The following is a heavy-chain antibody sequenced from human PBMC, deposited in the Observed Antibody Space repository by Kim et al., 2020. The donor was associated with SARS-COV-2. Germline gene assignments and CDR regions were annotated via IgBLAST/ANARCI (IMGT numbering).Heavy chain of an antibody. CDR1: GFTFSSYS. CDR2: ISSSSSTI. D-gene: IGHD3-9*01. V-gene: IGHV3-48*02. J-gene: IGHJ4*02. Sequence: GGSLRLSCAASGFTFSSYSMNWVRQAPGKGLEWVSYISSSSSTIYYADSVKGRFTISRDNAKNSLYLQMNSLRDEDTAVYYCARDQDYDILTGYYREGKQDYWGQGTLVTVSS. CDR3: ARDQDYDILTGYYREGKQDY.